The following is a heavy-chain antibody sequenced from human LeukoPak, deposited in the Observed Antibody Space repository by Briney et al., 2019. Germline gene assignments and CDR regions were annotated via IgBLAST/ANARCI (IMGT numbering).Heavy chain of an antibody. D-gene: IGHD3-22*01. V-gene: IGHV4-34*01. Sequence: SETLSLTCAVYGGSFSGYYWSWIRQPPGKGLEWIGEINHSGSTNYNPSLKSRVTISVDTSKNQFSLKLSSVTAADTAVYYCARRHDSTDYYFGYWGQGTLVTVSS. CDR1: GGSFSGYY. J-gene: IGHJ4*02. CDR3: ARRHDSTDYYFGY. CDR2: INHSGST.